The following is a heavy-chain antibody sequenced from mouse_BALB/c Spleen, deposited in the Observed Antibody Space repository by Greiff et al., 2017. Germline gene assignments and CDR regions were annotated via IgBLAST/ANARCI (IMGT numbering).Heavy chain of an antibody. V-gene: IGHV5-4*02. CDR3: ARGDYYGSSSYAMDY. J-gene: IGHJ4*01. D-gene: IGHD1-1*01. Sequence: EVKLVESGGGLVKPGGSLKLSCAASGFTFSDYYMYWVRQTPEKRLEWVATISDGGSYTYYPDSVKGRFTISRDNAKNNLYLQMSSLKSEDTAMYYCARGDYYGSSSYAMDYWGQGTSVTVSS. CDR2: ISDGGSYT. CDR1: GFTFSDYY.